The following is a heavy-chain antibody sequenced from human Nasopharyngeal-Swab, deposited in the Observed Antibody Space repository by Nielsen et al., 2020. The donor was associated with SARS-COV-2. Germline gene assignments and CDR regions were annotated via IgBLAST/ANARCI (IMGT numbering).Heavy chain of an antibody. Sequence: GESLKTSCAASGFTFSSYAMSWVRQAPGKGLEWVSAISGSGGSTYYADSVKGRFTISRDNSKNTLYLQMNSLRAEDTAVYYCPKDADSSSWYDEPGYNFDYWGQGTLIAVSS. CDR2: ISGSGGST. V-gene: IGHV3-23*01. CDR3: PKDADSSSWYDEPGYNFDY. D-gene: IGHD6-13*01. CDR1: GFTFSSYA. J-gene: IGHJ4*02.